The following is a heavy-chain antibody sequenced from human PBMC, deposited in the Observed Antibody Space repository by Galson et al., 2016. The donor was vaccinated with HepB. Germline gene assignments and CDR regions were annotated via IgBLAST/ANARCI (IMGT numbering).Heavy chain of an antibody. Sequence: QSGAEVKKPGESLKISCKGSGYQFTNYWIGWVRQLPGKGLEWMGIINPGDSVTGYSPSIQGQVTISAEKSTNTAYVQWTSLKASDSAPYDGARDGMDVWGQGTTVIVSS. V-gene: IGHV5-51*01. CDR3: ARDGMDV. J-gene: IGHJ6*02. CDR2: INPGDSVT. CDR1: GYQFTNYW.